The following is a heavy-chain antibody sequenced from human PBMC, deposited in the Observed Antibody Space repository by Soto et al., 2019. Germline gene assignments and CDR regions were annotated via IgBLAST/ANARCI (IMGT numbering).Heavy chain of an antibody. CDR1: GYTFTSYY. V-gene: IGHV1-46*01. CDR2: INPSGGST. J-gene: IGHJ6*02. Sequence: ASVKVSCKASGYTFTSYYMHWVRQAPGQGLEWMGIINPSGGSTSYAQKFQGRVTMTSDTSASTVYMELSSLRSEDTAVYYCARSSRYCGGDGPSINYYYYSGMDVWGQGTTVTVSS. D-gene: IGHD2-21*02. CDR3: ARSSRYCGGDGPSINYYYYSGMDV.